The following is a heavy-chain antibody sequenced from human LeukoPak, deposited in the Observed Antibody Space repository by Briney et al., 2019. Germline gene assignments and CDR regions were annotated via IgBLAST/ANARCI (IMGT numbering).Heavy chain of an antibody. Sequence: SETLSLTCSVSSGSINSYWWSWIRQPAGKGLEFIGRIYTTGMTNYNPSLKSRVSMSVDTSKNQFSLELRSVTAADTAVYFCARAGYTISSYRFDYWGQGALITVSS. CDR3: ARAGYTISSYRFDY. CDR2: IYTTGMT. V-gene: IGHV4-4*07. D-gene: IGHD3-16*02. CDR1: SGSINSYW. J-gene: IGHJ4*02.